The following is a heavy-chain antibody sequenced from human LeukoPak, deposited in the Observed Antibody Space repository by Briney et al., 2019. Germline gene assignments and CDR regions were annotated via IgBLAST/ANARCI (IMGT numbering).Heavy chain of an antibody. CDR2: ISYDGSNK. V-gene: IGHV3-30*18. CDR3: AKDRAVTGLVGATPYYYYYYGMGV. D-gene: IGHD1-26*01. Sequence: PGRSLRLSCAASGFTFSSYGMHWVRQAPGKGLEWVAVISYDGSNKYYADSVKGRFTISRDNSKNTLYLQMNSLRAEDTAVYYCAKDRAVTGLVGATPYYYYYYGMGVWGQGTTVTVSS. CDR1: GFTFSSYG. J-gene: IGHJ6*02.